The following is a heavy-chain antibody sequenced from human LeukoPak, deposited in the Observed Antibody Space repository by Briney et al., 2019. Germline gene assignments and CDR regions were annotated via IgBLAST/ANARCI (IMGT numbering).Heavy chain of an antibody. D-gene: IGHD3-16*01. V-gene: IGHV1-2*02. CDR3: ARDTFIMITFGGARDAFDI. Sequence: ASVKVSCKASGYTFTGYYMHWVRQAPGQGLEWMGWINPNSGGTNYAQNFQGSVTMTRDTSISTAYMELGRLRSEHTAVYYCARDTFIMITFGGARDAFDIWGQGTMVTVSS. CDR2: INPNSGGT. CDR1: GYTFTGYY. J-gene: IGHJ3*02.